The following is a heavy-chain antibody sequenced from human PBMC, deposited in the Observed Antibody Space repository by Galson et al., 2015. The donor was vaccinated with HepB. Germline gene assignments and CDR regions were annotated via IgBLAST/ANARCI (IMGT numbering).Heavy chain of an antibody. J-gene: IGHJ6*02. CDR2: IRSKAYGGTT. CDR3: TRTARHGYSLKCDSHRCGMDV. Sequence: SLRLSCAASGFTFGDYAMSWFRQAPGKGLEWVGFIRSKAYGGTTEYAASVKGRFTISRDDSKSIAYLQMNSLKTEDTAVYYCTRTARHGYSLKCDSHRCGMDVWSQGTTVTVSS. D-gene: IGHD1-26*01. V-gene: IGHV3-49*03. CDR1: GFTFGDYA.